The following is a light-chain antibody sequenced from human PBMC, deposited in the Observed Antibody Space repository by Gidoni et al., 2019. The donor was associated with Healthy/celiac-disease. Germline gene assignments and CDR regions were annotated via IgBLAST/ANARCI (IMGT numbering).Light chain of an antibody. V-gene: IGLV1-40*01. CDR2: GNS. J-gene: IGLJ2*01. CDR3: QSYDSSLSGSV. Sequence: QSVLTQPPSVSGAPGQSATISCTVSSSNIGAGYDGHWYQQLPGTAPKLLIYGNSNRPSGVPDRFSGSKSGTSASLAITGLQAEDEADYYCQSYDSSLSGSVFGGGTKLTVL. CDR1: SSNIGAGYD.